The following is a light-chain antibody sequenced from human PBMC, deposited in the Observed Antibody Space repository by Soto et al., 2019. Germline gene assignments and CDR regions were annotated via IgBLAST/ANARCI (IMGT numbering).Light chain of an antibody. CDR3: AQRIWPWT. V-gene: IGKV3-11*01. CDR2: DAS. J-gene: IGKJ1*01. CDR1: QSVSSQ. Sequence: EIVLTQSPATLSLSPGERATLSCRASQSVSSQLAWYQHKPGQAPRLLIYDASNRATGIPDRFGGSGSGTDFTRTSSGLEPEDFAVCYCAQRIWPWTVGQGTKVDIK.